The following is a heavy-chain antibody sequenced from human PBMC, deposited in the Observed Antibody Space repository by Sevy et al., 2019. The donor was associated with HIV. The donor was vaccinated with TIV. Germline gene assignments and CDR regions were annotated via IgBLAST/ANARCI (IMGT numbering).Heavy chain of an antibody. V-gene: IGHV1-2*02. CDR2: INAKSGAT. CDR1: GYTFTDTGYY. Sequence: ASVKVSCKASGYTFTDTGYYVHWVRQAPGQGLEWMGWINAKSGATNYAQKFQGRVTMTRDTSVSTANMELSRLRSDDTAVYYCVRESYDFWTGPVDYDYGMDVWGQRTTVTVSS. J-gene: IGHJ6*02. D-gene: IGHD3-3*01. CDR3: VRESYDFWTGPVDYDYGMDV.